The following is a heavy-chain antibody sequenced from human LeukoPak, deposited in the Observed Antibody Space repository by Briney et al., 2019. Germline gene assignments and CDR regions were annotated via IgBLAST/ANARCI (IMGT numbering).Heavy chain of an antibody. CDR1: GYTFTGYY. CDR2: INPNSGGT. V-gene: IGHV1-2*02. J-gene: IGHJ4*02. Sequence: ASVKVSCKASGYTFTGYYMHWVRQAPGQGLEWMGWINPNSGGTNYAQKFQGRVTMTRDTSISTAYMELSRLRSDDTAVYYCARVSSTSSYNYYFDYWGQGTLVTVSS. D-gene: IGHD2-2*01. CDR3: ARVSSTSSYNYYFDY.